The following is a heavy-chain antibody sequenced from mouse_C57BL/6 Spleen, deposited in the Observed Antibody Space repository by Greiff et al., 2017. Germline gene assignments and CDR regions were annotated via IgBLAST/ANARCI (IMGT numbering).Heavy chain of an antibody. CDR1: GFNIKDDY. CDR2: IDPENGDT. V-gene: IGHV14-4*01. D-gene: IGHD1-1*01. Sequence: VQLQQSGAELVRPGASVKLSCTASGFNIKDDYMHWVKQRPEQGLEWIGWIDPENGDTEYASKFQGKATITADTSSNTAYLQLSSLTSEDTAVYYCTTPTTVVATTDWYFDVWGTGTTVTVSS. CDR3: TTPTTVVATTDWYFDV. J-gene: IGHJ1*03.